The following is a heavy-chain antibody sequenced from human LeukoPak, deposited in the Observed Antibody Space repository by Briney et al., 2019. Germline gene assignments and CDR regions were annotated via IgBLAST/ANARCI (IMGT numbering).Heavy chain of an antibody. J-gene: IGHJ3*02. CDR3: ARESAAARPFDI. D-gene: IGHD5-18*01. Sequence: GASVKVSCKASGYTFTGYYVHWVRQAPGQGLEWMGWINPKSGGTNDAQKFQGRVTMTRDTSISTAYMELSRLTSDDTAVYYCARESAAARPFDIWGQGTMVTVSS. V-gene: IGHV1-2*02. CDR2: INPKSGGT. CDR1: GYTFTGYY.